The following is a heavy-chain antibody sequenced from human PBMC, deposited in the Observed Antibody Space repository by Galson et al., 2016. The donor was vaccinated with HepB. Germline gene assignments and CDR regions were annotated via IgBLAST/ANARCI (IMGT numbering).Heavy chain of an antibody. CDR3: ARQWGSGYTTTRWLDP. J-gene: IGHJ5*02. D-gene: IGHD3-16*02. CDR2: IFPGDSET. CDR1: GYRFSSYW. Sequence: QSGAEVKKPGESLKISCKASGYRFSSYWIAWVRQVPGKGLEWMGIIFPGDSETRYNPSFQGQVTISADKSIDTTYLQWSRLKASDTATYYCARQWGSGYTTTRWLDPWGQGTLVTVSS. V-gene: IGHV5-51*01.